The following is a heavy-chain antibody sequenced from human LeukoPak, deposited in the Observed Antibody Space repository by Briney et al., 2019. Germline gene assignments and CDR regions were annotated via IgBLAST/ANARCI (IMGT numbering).Heavy chain of an antibody. CDR2: ISSSGSTL. V-gene: IGHV3-11*04. CDR1: GFTFSDYY. D-gene: IGHD3-10*01. CDR3: ARVGSYYGSGSYLYGPAPY. Sequence: GGTLRLSCAASGFTFSDYYMSWIRQAPGKGLEWVSYISSSGSTLYYAHSVKGRFPISRDNAKNSLYLQMNSLRAEDTAVYYCARVGSYYGSGSYLYGPAPYWGQGTLVTVSS. J-gene: IGHJ4*02.